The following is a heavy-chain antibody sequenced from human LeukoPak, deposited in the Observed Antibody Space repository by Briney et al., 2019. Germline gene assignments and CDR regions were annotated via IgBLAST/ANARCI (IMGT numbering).Heavy chain of an antibody. D-gene: IGHD2-2*01. CDR1: GYTFTGYY. CDR3: AREYCSSTSCYFYYFDY. Sequence: ASVKVSCKASGYTFTGYYMHWVRQAPGQGLEWMGRINPNSGGTNYAQKFQGRVTMTRDTSISTAYMELSSLRSDDTAVYYCAREYCSSTSCYFYYFDYWGQGTLVTVSS. J-gene: IGHJ4*02. V-gene: IGHV1-2*06. CDR2: INPNSGGT.